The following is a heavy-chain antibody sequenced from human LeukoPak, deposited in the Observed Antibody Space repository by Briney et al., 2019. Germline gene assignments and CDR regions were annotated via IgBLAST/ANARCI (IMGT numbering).Heavy chain of an antibody. CDR2: IYHSGST. V-gene: IGHV4-30-2*01. J-gene: IGHJ4*02. Sequence: SETLSLTCAVSGGSTSSGGYSWSWIRQPPGKGLEWIGYIYHSGSTYYNPSLKSRVTKSVGRSKNQFSLKLSSVTAADTAVYYCARVSSDDSSGYYFHYWGQGTLVTVSS. D-gene: IGHD3-22*01. CDR1: GGSTSSGGYS. CDR3: ARVSSDDSSGYYFHY.